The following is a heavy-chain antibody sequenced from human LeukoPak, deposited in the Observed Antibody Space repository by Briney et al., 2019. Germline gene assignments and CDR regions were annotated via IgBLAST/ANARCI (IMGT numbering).Heavy chain of an antibody. CDR2: NGTAGDT. Sequence: GGSLRLSCAASGFTFSSYDMHWVRQATGKGLEWVSANGTAGDTYYPGSVKGRFTISRENAKNSMYLQMNSLRAGDTAVYYCARAGYGDPHFDFWGQGTLVTVSS. D-gene: IGHD4-17*01. CDR1: GFTFSSYD. CDR3: ARAGYGDPHFDF. V-gene: IGHV3-13*04. J-gene: IGHJ4*02.